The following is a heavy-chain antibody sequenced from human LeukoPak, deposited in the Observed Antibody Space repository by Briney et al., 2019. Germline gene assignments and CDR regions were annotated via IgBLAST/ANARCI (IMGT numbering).Heavy chain of an antibody. CDR1: GGSITDTNYY. D-gene: IGHD6-13*01. Sequence: SETLSLTCTVSGGSITDTNYYWGWIRQPPGKGLEWIGSIYYSGHIYYNPSLKSRVTITVDTSKNQFSLKLSSVTAADTAVFYCASSPGFGSSWYDYWGQGTLVPVSS. V-gene: IGHV4-39*07. CDR3: ASSPGFGSSWYDY. CDR2: IYYSGHI. J-gene: IGHJ4*02.